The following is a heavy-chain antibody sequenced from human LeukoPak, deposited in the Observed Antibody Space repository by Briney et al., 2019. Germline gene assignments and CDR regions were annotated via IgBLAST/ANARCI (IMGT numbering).Heavy chain of an antibody. D-gene: IGHD3-9*01. CDR3: ARDQAATNTQVRFCLD. J-gene: IGHJ4*02. V-gene: IGHV1-18*04. Sequence: GASMKVSCKSSGYTFTGYYMHWVRQAPGQGLEWMGWISAYNGNTNFAQKLQGRVTMTTDTSTSTAYMDLRSLRSDDTAVYYCARDQAATNTQVRFCLDWGQGTLVTVSS. CDR2: ISAYNGNT. CDR1: GYTFTGYY.